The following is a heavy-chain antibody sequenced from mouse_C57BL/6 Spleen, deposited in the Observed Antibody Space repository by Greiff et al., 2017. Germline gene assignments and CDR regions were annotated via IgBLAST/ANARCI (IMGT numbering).Heavy chain of an antibody. CDR2: IYPGDGDT. V-gene: IGHV1-82*01. Sequence: VKLQESGPELVKPGASVKISCKASGYAFSSSWMNWVKQRPGKGLEWIGRIYPGDGDTNYNGKFKGKATLTADKSSSTAYMQLSSLTSEDSAVYFCARSDGSSYVGYYFDYWGQGTTLTVSS. D-gene: IGHD1-1*01. CDR1: GYAFSSSW. J-gene: IGHJ2*01. CDR3: ARSDGSSYVGYYFDY.